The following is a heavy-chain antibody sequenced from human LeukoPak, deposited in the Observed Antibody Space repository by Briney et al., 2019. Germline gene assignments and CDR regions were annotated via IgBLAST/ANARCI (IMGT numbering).Heavy chain of an antibody. CDR1: RGTIRSYD. CDR2: IIPIFGTA. J-gene: IGHJ6*03. V-gene: IGHV1-69*13. Sequence: GATVKLSCKASRGTIRSYDISLVRQPPGHRLQWMRGIIPIFGTANYAQKFQRRDTITADESTSTAYMELSSLRSEDTAVYYCARDATNFWSGYSYYYYMDVWGKGTTVTVSS. D-gene: IGHD3-3*01. CDR3: ARDATNFWSGYSYYYYMDV.